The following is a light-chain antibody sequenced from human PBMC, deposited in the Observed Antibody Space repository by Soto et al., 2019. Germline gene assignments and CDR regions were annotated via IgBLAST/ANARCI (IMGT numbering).Light chain of an antibody. CDR1: QSLLYSNGYSY. Sequence: EIVMTQSPLSLPVTPGEPASISCRSSQSLLYSNGYSYLDWYLQKPGQSPQLLIYLGSYRASGVPDRFSGSGSGTDFTLKISRVEAEDVGIYFCMQALQTPWTFGQGTKVEIK. J-gene: IGKJ1*01. CDR3: MQALQTPWT. CDR2: LGS. V-gene: IGKV2-28*01.